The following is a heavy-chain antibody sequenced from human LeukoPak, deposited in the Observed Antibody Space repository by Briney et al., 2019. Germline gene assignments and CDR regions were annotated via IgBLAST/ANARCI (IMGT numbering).Heavy chain of an antibody. CDR3: ARESRFGELAY. CDR1: GFTVSSNY. J-gene: IGHJ4*02. V-gene: IGHV3-53*01. D-gene: IGHD3-10*01. Sequence: GGSLRLSCAASGFTVSSNYMSWVRQAPGKGLEWVSVIYSGGSTYYADSVEGRFTISRDNSKNTLYLQMNSLRAEDTAVYYCARESRFGELAYWGQGTLVTVSS. CDR2: IYSGGST.